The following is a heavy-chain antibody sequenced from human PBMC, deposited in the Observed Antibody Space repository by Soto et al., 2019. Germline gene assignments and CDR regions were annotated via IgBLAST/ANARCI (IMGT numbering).Heavy chain of an antibody. J-gene: IGHJ4*02. CDR2: IYTSGST. CDR1: GGSISSYY. CDR3: AGGVGYYDSSGYYYEEYYFDY. Sequence: PSETLSLTCTVSGGSISSYYCSWIRQPAWKGLEWIGRIYTSGSTNYNPSLKSRVTMSVDTSKNQFSLKLSSVTAADTAVYYCAGGVGYYDSSGYYYEEYYFDYWGQGTLFTVSS. V-gene: IGHV4-4*07. D-gene: IGHD3-22*01.